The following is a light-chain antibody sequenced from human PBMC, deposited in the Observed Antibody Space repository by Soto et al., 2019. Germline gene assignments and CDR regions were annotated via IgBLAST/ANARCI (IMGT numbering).Light chain of an antibody. V-gene: IGLV4-69*01. CDR1: RGHRSYA. J-gene: IGLJ3*02. CDR3: QTWGSGIHWV. CDR2: LNSDGSH. Sequence: QPVLTQSPSASASLGASVKLTCTLSRGHRSYAIAWHQQQPEKGPRYLMKLNSDGSHSKGDGIPDRFSGSSSGAERYLTISSLQSEDEADYYCQTWGSGIHWVLGGGTQLTVL.